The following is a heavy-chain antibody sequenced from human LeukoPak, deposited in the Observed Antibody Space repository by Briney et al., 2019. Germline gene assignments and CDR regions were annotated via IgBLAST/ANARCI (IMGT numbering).Heavy chain of an antibody. CDR1: GFTFSSYA. CDR3: ARGNGQISIPGTDAFDI. D-gene: IGHD2-2*01. Sequence: GGSLRLSCAASGFTFSSYAMSWVRQAPGKGLEWVSAISGSGGSTYYADSVKGRFTISRDNSKNTLYLQMNSLRAEDTAVYYCARGNGQISIPGTDAFDIWGQGTMVTVSS. CDR2: ISGSGGST. J-gene: IGHJ3*02. V-gene: IGHV3-23*01.